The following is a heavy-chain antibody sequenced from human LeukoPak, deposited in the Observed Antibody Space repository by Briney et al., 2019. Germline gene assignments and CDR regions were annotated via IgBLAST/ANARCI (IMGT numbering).Heavy chain of an antibody. J-gene: IGHJ4*02. Sequence: ASVKVSCKASGYTFTDYYMHWVRQAPGQGLEWMGWINPNSDDTDYAQKFQGRVTMTRDTSISTAYMELSRLRSDDTAVNYCARVSLPYCGGDCYPLYFDYWGQGTLVTVSS. CDR1: GYTFTDYY. CDR3: ARVSLPYCGGDCYPLYFDY. CDR2: INPNSDDT. D-gene: IGHD2-21*01. V-gene: IGHV1-2*02.